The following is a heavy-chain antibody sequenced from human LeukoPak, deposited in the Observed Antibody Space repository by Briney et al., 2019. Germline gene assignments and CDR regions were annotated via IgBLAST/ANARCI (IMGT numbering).Heavy chain of an antibody. J-gene: IGHJ4*02. CDR3: AKRAGDDYNLGGYFDY. CDR1: GYTFTSYG. CDR2: ISAYNGNT. D-gene: IGHD5-24*01. Sequence: VASVKVSCKASGYTFTSYGISWVRQAPGQGLEWMGWISAYNGNTNYAQKLQGRVTMTTDTSTSTAYMELRSLRSDDTAVYYCAKRAGDDYNLGGYFDYWGQGTLVTVSS. V-gene: IGHV1-18*01.